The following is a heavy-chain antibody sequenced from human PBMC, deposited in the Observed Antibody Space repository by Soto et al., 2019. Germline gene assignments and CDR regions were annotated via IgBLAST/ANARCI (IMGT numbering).Heavy chain of an antibody. CDR1: GGTFSSYT. CDR3: ATTWNLAYPGSDFRRRWYFDL. J-gene: IGHJ2*01. V-gene: IGHV1-69*02. D-gene: IGHD5-12*01. Sequence: QVQLVQSGAEVRKPGSSVKVSCKPSGGTFSSYTIAWVRQAPGQGLVFMGRIIPVLGMPNYAQKFQDRVTITADKSTNTAYMELNSLKSEDTAVYYCATTWNLAYPGSDFRRRWYFDLWGRGTLVTDSS. CDR2: IIPVLGMP.